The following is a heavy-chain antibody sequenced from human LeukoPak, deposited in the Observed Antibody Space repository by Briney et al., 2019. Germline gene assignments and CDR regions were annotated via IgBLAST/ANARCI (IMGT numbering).Heavy chain of an antibody. Sequence: SETLSLTCTVSGGSISSYYWSWIRQPPGKGLEWIGYIYYSGSTNYNPSLKSRVTISVDTSKNQFSLKLSSVTAADTAVYYCARRRPGSYYYDSSGYSDAFDIWGQETMVTVSS. D-gene: IGHD3-22*01. J-gene: IGHJ3*02. CDR2: IYYSGST. CDR1: GGSISSYY. CDR3: ARRRPGSYYYDSSGYSDAFDI. V-gene: IGHV4-59*08.